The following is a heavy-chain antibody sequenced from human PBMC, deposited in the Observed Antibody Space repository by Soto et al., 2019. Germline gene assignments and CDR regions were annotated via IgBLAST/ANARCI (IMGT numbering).Heavy chain of an antibody. CDR1: GFNFGSCA. CDR3: AKQLLAEFGTDGGGVFDY. V-gene: IGHV3-23*01. J-gene: IGHJ4*02. D-gene: IGHD2-8*01. CDR2: ISGSGGST. Sequence: GGSLRLSCAASGFNFGSCAMSWVRQAPGKGLEWVSGISGSGGSTYFADSVKGRFTISRDNSKNTVFLQMNSLRAEDTAVYYCAKQLLAEFGTDGGGVFDYWGQGTLVTVSS.